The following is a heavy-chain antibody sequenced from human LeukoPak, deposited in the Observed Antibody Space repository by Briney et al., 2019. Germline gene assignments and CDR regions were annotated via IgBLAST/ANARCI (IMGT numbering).Heavy chain of an antibody. J-gene: IGHJ4*02. V-gene: IGHV4-30-4*01. D-gene: IGHD2-21*02. CDR2: IYYSGST. CDR1: GGSISSGDYY. Sequence: SQTLSLTCTVSGGSISSGDYYWSWLRQPPGKGLEWIGYIYYSGSTYYNPSLKSRVTISVDTSKNQFSLKLSSVTAADTAVYYCARALLTGGDCYLDYWGQGTLVTVSS. CDR3: ARALLTGGDCYLDY.